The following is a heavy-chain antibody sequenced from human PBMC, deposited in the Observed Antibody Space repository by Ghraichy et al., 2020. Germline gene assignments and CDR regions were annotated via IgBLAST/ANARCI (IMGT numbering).Heavy chain of an antibody. CDR2: INGGNGDT. D-gene: IGHD4-17*01. CDR1: GYTLTYYS. J-gene: IGHJ3*01. Sequence: ASVKVSCKTPGYTLTYYSIYWLRQAPGQSLEWMGWINGGNGDTKYSQKFLGRVSITKETSGKTTYLVVNRLRPEDTALYFCVRAGAYGSPGYGFDVWGQGTLVTVSS. CDR3: VRAGAYGSPGYGFDV. V-gene: IGHV1-3*01.